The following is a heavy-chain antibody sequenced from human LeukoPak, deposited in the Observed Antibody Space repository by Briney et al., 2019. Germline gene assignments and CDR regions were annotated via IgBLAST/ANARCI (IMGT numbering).Heavy chain of an antibody. J-gene: IGHJ6*03. V-gene: IGHV4-59*01. Sequence: SGTLSLTCTVSGGSISPYYWSWIRQPPGKGLEWIGYIYYSGSTNYNPSLKSRVTISVDTSKNQFSLKLSSVTAADTAVYYCARAFYPGYYSYMAVWGKGTTVTVSS. CDR1: GGSISPYY. CDR2: IYYSGST. D-gene: IGHD3-3*02. CDR3: ARAFYPGYYSYMAV.